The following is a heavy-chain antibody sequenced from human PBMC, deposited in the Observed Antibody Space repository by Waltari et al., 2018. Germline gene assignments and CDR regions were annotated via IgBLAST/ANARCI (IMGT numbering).Heavy chain of an antibody. J-gene: IGHJ5*02. CDR2: IYDSGTT. CDR1: GGSIRSTTQF. CDR3: ATHPPSQLGVVLNWFDP. V-gene: IGHV4-39*01. D-gene: IGHD3-16*01. Sequence: QLQLQESGPGLVKPSETLSLPCTVSGGSIRSTTQFAGWIRQPLGKGLEWIGSIYDSGTTYYNPSLKSRVTISVDTSKNQFSLKVNSVTAADTAVYYCATHPPSQLGVVLNWFDPWGQGILVTVSS.